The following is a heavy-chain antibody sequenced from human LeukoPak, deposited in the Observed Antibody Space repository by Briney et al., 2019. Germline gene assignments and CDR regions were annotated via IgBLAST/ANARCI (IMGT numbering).Heavy chain of an antibody. CDR1: GFTFSSYA. CDR3: AKHSSSARRHYYYGMDV. Sequence: GGSLRLSCAASGFTFSSYAMSWVRQAPGKGLEWASAISGSGGSTYYADSVKGRFTISRDNSKNTLYLQMNSLRAEDTAVYYCAKHSSSARRHYYYGMDVWGQGTTVTVSS. CDR2: ISGSGGST. V-gene: IGHV3-23*01. J-gene: IGHJ6*02. D-gene: IGHD6-6*01.